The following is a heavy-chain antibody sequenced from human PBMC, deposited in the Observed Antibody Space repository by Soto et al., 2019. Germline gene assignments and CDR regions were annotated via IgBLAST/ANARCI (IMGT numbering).Heavy chain of an antibody. CDR2: ISSSSSTI. V-gene: IGHV3-48*01. D-gene: IGHD3-3*01. Sequence: GGSLRLSCAASGFTFSSYSMNWVRQAPGKGLEWVSYISSSSSTIYYADSVKGRFTISRDNAKNSLYLQMNSLRAEDTAVYYCAREHDFWSGYIGYWGQGTLVTVSS. CDR3: AREHDFWSGYIGY. J-gene: IGHJ4*02. CDR1: GFTFSSYS.